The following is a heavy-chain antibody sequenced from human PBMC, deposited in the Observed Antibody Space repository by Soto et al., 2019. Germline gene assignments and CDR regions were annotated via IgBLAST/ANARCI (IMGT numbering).Heavy chain of an antibody. J-gene: IGHJ4*02. V-gene: IGHV3-23*01. CDR2: ISDSSGGGT. CDR3: AKVSRFPGGLRSLF. Sequence: EVQLLESGGTLVQPGGSLRLSCAASGFTFSTYAMNWVRQAPGKGLEWVSYISDSSGGGTYYADSVKGRFTISRDNSKNTLFLQMNSLRVEDTDVYYCAKVSRFPGGLRSLFWGQGSLVTVSS. D-gene: IGHD3-10*01. CDR1: GFTFSTYA.